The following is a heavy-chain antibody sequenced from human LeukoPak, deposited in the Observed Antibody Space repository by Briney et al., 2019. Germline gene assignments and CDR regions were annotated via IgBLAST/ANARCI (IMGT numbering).Heavy chain of an antibody. CDR2: INPGGGST. Sequence: ASVKVSCKASGYTFTSYYMHWVRQAPGQGLEWMGIINPGGGSTSYAQKFQGRVTMTRGTSTSTVYMELSSLRSEDTAVYYCARSEKDYDSSGDLDYWGQGTLVTVSS. CDR1: GYTFTSYY. J-gene: IGHJ4*02. CDR3: ARSEKDYDSSGDLDY. V-gene: IGHV1-46*01. D-gene: IGHD3-22*01.